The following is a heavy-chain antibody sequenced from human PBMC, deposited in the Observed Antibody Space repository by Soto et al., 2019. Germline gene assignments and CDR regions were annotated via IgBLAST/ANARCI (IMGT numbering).Heavy chain of an antibody. V-gene: IGHV1-8*01. D-gene: IGHD3-3*01. J-gene: IGHJ6*02. Sequence: QVQLVQSGAEVKKPGASVKVSCKASGYTFTSYDINWVRQATGQGREWMGWMNPNSGNTGYAQKFKGRVTMTRNTSISTAYMELSSLRSEDTAVYYCARDYDFWSGESRYYYYYGMDVWGQGTTVTVSS. CDR2: MNPNSGNT. CDR3: ARDYDFWSGESRYYYYYGMDV. CDR1: GYTFTSYD.